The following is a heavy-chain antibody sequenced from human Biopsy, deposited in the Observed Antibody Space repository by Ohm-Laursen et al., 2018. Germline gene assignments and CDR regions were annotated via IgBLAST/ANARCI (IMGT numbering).Heavy chain of an antibody. J-gene: IGHJ6*02. CDR1: GFTFSSYS. CDR2: ISETSSHI. D-gene: IGHD6-6*01. CDR3: ARDSRRTAREGGMDV. Sequence: GQTLSLTCAASGFTFSSYSMNWVRQAPGKGLEWISYISETSSHIYDADSVKGRFTVARDNAKNSLYLQLNSLRAEDTAVYYCARDSRRTAREGGMDVWGQGTTVTVSS. V-gene: IGHV3-21*01.